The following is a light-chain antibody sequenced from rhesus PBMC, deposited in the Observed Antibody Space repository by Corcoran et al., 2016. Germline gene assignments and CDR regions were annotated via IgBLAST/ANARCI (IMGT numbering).Light chain of an antibody. Sequence: DIQMTQSPSSLSASVGDKVTITCRASQDISNDVAWYQQKPGKAPKLLIYAASSLQSGVPSRFRGSGSGTDFTLTISCLQPEDFAVYYCQQLYTSPRTFGQGTKVEIK. J-gene: IGKJ1*01. CDR1: QDISND. CDR2: AAS. V-gene: IGKV1-33*01. CDR3: QQLYTSPRT.